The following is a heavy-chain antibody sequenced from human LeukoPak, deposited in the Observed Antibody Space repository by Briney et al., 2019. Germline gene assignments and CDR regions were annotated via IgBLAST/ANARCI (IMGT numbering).Heavy chain of an antibody. CDR2: ISWNSGSI. J-gene: IGHJ4*02. CDR3: AKDMAQEYCSGGSCLSAFDY. Sequence: GGSLRLSCAASGFTFDDYAMHWVRQAPGKGLEWVSGISWNSGSIGYADSVKGRFTISRDNAKNSLYLQMSSLRAEDTALYYCAKDMAQEYCSGGSCLSAFDYWGQGTLVTVSS. CDR1: GFTFDDYA. D-gene: IGHD2-15*01. V-gene: IGHV3-9*01.